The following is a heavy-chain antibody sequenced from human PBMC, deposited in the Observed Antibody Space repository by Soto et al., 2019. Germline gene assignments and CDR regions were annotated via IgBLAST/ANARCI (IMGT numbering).Heavy chain of an antibody. CDR1: GFTLSSYE. CDR3: AREVPNPHDAFDI. CDR2: ISSSGSTI. V-gene: IGHV3-48*03. Sequence: GGSLRLSCAASGFTLSSYEMNWVRQAPGKGLEWVSYISSSGSTIYYADSVKGRFTISRDNAKNSLYLQMNSLRAEDTAVYYCAREVPNPHDAFDIWGQGTMVTVSS. J-gene: IGHJ3*02.